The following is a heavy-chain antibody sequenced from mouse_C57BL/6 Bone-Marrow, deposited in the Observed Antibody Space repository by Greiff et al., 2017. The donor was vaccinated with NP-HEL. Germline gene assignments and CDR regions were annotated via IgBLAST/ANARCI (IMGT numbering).Heavy chain of an antibody. CDR3: ARPGYSNSWFAY. CDR2: ISSGSSTI. Sequence: VQLKESGGGLVKPGGSLKLSCAASGFTFSDYGMHWVRQAPEKGLEWVAYISSGSSTIYYADTVKGRFTISRDNAKNTLFLQMTSLRSEDTAMYYCARPGYSNSWFAYWGQGTLVTVSA. V-gene: IGHV5-17*01. J-gene: IGHJ3*01. CDR1: GFTFSDYG. D-gene: IGHD2-5*01.